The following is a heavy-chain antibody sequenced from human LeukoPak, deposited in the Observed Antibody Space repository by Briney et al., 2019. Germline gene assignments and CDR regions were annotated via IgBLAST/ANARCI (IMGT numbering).Heavy chain of an antibody. CDR2: IYYSGST. J-gene: IGHJ4*02. V-gene: IGHV4-59*01. Sequence: SETLSLTCTVSGGSISSYYWSWIRQPPGKGLEWIGYIYYSGSTNYTPSVKSRVTISVDTSKNPFYLKLSSVTAADTAVYYCARVHDGSGSYDYWGQGTLVTVSS. CDR3: ARVHDGSGSYDY. D-gene: IGHD3-10*01. CDR1: GGSISSYY.